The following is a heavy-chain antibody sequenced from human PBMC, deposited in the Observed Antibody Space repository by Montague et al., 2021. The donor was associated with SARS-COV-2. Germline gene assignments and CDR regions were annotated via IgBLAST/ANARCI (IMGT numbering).Heavy chain of an antibody. CDR2: IYYRGST. CDR3: ATQGDPSGWIPGPFDF. J-gene: IGHJ4*02. Sequence: SETLSLTCTVSGGSISSSTHYWAWIRQPPGKGLEWIGSIYYRGSTYYNPSLKSRVFISVDTTKKQLSLTLTSVTAADTAVYYCATQGDPSGWIPGPFDFWGQGTLLSVSS. V-gene: IGHV4-39*01. CDR1: GGSISSSTHY. D-gene: IGHD6-19*01.